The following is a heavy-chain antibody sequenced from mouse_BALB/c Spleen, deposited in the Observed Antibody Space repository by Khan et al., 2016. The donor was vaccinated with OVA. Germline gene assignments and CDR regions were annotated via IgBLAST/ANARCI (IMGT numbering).Heavy chain of an antibody. CDR1: GYTFTNYW. Sequence: QVQLKQSGGEVVRPGTSVKISCKASGYTFTNYWLGWVRQRPGHGLEWIGDIYPGGSVTNYNEQFKDKATLTVDTSSTTAYMQLSSLTSEDSAVCLCTRWATWYFAVWGAGTTVTVSS. V-gene: IGHV1-63*02. CDR2: IYPGGSVT. J-gene: IGHJ1*01. CDR3: TRWATWYFAV.